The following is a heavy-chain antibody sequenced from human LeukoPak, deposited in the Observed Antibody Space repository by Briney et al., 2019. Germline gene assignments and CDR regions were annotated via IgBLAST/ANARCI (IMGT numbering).Heavy chain of an antibody. J-gene: IGHJ4*02. CDR2: XXTSGST. CDR3: AREVHDSSGYYYRYYFDY. V-gene: IGHV4-4*07. CDR1: GGSISSYY. D-gene: IGHD3-22*01. Sequence: SETLSLTCTVSGGSISSYYXXXIRQPAGKXXXXXXXXXTSGSTNYNPSLKSRVXXXXXTSKNQFSLKLSSVTAADTAVYYCAREVHDSSGYYYRYYFDYWGQGTLVTVSS.